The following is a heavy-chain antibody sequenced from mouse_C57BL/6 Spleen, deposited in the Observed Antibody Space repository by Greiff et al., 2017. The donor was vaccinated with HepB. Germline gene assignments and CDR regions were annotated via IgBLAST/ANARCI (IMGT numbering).Heavy chain of an antibody. CDR3: ARRDTTAVFDY. D-gene: IGHD1-1*01. J-gene: IGHJ2*01. CDR2: INPSSGYT. CDR1: GYTFTSYT. V-gene: IGHV1-4*01. Sequence: QVQLQQSGAELARPGASVKMSCKASGYTFTSYTMHWVKQRPGQGLEWIGYINPSSGYTKYNQKFKDKATLTADKSSSTAYMQLSSLTSEDSAVYYWARRDTTAVFDYWGQGTTLTVSS.